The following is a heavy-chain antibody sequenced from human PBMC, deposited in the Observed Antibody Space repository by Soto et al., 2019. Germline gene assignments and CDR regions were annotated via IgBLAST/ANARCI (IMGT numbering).Heavy chain of an antibody. Sequence: ASVKVSCKASGYTFTRSGISWVRQAPGQGPEWMGWISSYNGDTNYAQTFQGRVTMTTDTSTSTAYMELRSLRSDDTAVYYCARGASAYSYRSPAFDLWGQGTLVTVSS. CDR2: ISSYNGDT. CDR3: ARGASAYSYRSPAFDL. D-gene: IGHD5-18*01. CDR1: GYTFTRSG. V-gene: IGHV1-18*01. J-gene: IGHJ4*02.